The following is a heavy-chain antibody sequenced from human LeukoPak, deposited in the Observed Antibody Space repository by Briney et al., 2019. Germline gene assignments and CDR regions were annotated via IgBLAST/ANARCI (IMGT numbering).Heavy chain of an antibody. V-gene: IGHV3-30*18. CDR2: ISYDGSNK. J-gene: IGHJ4*02. Sequence: GGSLRLSCAASGFTFSSSGMHWVRQAPGKGLEWVAVISYDGSNKYYADSVKGRFTISRDNSKNTLYLQMNSLRAEDTAVYYCAKDLSTGDLDYWGQGTLVTVSS. CDR1: GFTFSSSG. CDR3: AKDLSTGDLDY. D-gene: IGHD4-17*01.